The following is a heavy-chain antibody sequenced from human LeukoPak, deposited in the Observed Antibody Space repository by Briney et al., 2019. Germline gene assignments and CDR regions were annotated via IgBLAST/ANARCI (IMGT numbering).Heavy chain of an antibody. CDR1: GFTFSSYG. CDR2: ISYDGSNK. CDR3: AKGPGDGYNLNAEYFQH. J-gene: IGHJ1*01. Sequence: PGGSLRLSCAASGFTFSSYGMHWVRQAPGKGLEWVAVISYDGSNKYYADSVKGRFTISRDNSKNTLYLQMNSLRAEDTAVYYCAKGPGDGYNLNAEYFQHWGQGTLVTVSS. D-gene: IGHD5-24*01. V-gene: IGHV3-30*18.